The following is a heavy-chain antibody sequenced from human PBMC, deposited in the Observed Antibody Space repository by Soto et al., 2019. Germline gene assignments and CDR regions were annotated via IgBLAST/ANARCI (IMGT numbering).Heavy chain of an antibody. J-gene: IGHJ4*02. CDR3: AKTFERWLQLFDY. CDR2: ISGSGGST. D-gene: IGHD1-1*01. CDR1: GFTFSSYA. V-gene: IGHV3-23*01. Sequence: PGVSLRLSCAASGFTFSSYAMSWVRQAPGKGLEWVSAISGSGGSTYYADSVKGRFTISRDNSKNTLYLQRNSLRAEDKAVYYCAKTFERWLQLFDYWGRGTLVTV.